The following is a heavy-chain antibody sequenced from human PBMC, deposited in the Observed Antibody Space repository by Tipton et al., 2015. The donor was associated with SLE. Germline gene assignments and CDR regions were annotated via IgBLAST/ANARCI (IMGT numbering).Heavy chain of an antibody. CDR1: GGSFSAYY. V-gene: IGHV4-34*01. D-gene: IGHD3-16*01. CDR3: ASTFWYFDY. CDR2: INHGGST. Sequence: TLSLTCAVYGGSFSAYYWSWIRQPPGKGLEWIGEINHGGSTNYNPSLKSRVTISVDTSKNQFSLKLSSVTAADTAMYYCASTFWYFDYWGQGTLVSASP. J-gene: IGHJ4*02.